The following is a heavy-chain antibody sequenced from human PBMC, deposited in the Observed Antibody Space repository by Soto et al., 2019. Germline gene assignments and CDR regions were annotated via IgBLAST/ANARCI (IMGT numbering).Heavy chain of an antibody. CDR3: ARDNRSFWNGYYSRYDYYGMDV. J-gene: IGHJ6*02. CDR1: GFSFSDYY. Sequence: QVQLVESGGGLVKPGGSLRLSCAASGFSFSDYYMTWIRQAPVKGLEWLSYISSSGYPIYYADSVKGRFTISRDNAKNSVYLQMNSLRDEDTAVYYCARDNRSFWNGYYSRYDYYGMDVWGQGTTVTVYS. D-gene: IGHD3-3*01. CDR2: ISSSGYPI. V-gene: IGHV3-11*01.